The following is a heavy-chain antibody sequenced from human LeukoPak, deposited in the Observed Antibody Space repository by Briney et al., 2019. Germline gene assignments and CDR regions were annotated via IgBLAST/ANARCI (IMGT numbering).Heavy chain of an antibody. V-gene: IGHV1-18*01. CDR1: GYTFTSYG. CDR2: ISAYNGNT. CDR3: ARDLGDIVVVPAAISLP. J-gene: IGHJ5*02. D-gene: IGHD2-2*01. Sequence: ASVKVSCXASGYTFTSYGISWVRQAHGQGFEWMGWISAYNGNTNYAQKLQGRVTMTTDTSTSTAYMELRSLRSDDTAVYYCARDLGDIVVVPAAISLPWGQGTLATVSS.